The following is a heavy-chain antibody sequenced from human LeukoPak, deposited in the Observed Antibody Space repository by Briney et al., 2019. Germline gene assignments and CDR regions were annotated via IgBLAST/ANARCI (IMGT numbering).Heavy chain of an antibody. D-gene: IGHD2-2*01. J-gene: IGHJ6*02. CDR3: ARDIVVVPAANAPYYYYYGMDV. CDR1: GYTFTSYG. V-gene: IGHV1-18*01. CDR2: ISAYNGNT. Sequence: GASVKASCKASGYTFTSYGISWVGRAPGQGLEWMGWISAYNGNTISAQKLQGRDTMTTDTSTSTAYMELRSLRSDDTVVYYCARDIVVVPAANAPYYYYYGMDVWGQGTTVTVSS.